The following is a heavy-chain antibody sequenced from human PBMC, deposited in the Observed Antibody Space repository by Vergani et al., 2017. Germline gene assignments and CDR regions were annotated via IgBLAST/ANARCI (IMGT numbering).Heavy chain of an antibody. V-gene: IGHV1-24*01. D-gene: IGHD2-8*02. CDR3: ATAGRTVTRVLGGYCYGMDV. J-gene: IGHJ6*02. CDR2: FDPEDGET. Sequence: QVQPVQSGAEVKKPGASVKVSCKVSGYTLTELSMHWVRQAPGKGLEWMGGFDPEDGETIYAQKCQGRVPMTEDTSTDKAYMELSSLRSEDTTVDYCATAGRTVTRVLGGYCYGMDVWGQGTTVTVSS. CDR1: GYTLTELS.